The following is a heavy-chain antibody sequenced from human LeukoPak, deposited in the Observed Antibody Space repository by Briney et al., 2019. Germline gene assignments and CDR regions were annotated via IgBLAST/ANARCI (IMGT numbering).Heavy chain of an antibody. CDR2: INHSGST. D-gene: IGHD3-10*01. CDR1: GGSFSGYY. V-gene: IGHV4-34*01. Sequence: SETLSLTCAVYGGSFSGYYWSWIRQPPGKGLEWIGEINHSGSTYYNPSLKSRVTISVDTSKNQFSLKLSSVTAADTAVYYCAGYGSGSYYSYYYMDVWGKGTTVTISS. J-gene: IGHJ6*03. CDR3: AGYGSGSYYSYYYMDV.